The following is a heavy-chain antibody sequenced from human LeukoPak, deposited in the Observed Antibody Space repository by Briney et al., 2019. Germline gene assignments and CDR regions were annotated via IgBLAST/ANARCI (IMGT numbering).Heavy chain of an antibody. CDR1: GFSLSTSALL. Sequence: SGPTLVKPTQTLTLTFSFSGFSLSTSALLVGWVRQPPGKAPEWLTFIYGDDDKRYSPILRSRLTITKDTSRNQVVLTMTNMDPLDTATYYCAHRTTVTKDDYWGQGTLVTVSS. CDR3: AHRTTVTKDDY. D-gene: IGHD4-17*01. CDR2: IYGDDDK. V-gene: IGHV2-5*02. J-gene: IGHJ4*02.